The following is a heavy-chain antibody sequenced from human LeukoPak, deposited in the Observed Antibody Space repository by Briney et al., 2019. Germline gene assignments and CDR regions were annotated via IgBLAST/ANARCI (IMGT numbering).Heavy chain of an antibody. CDR3: ARENDYGDYAAY. D-gene: IGHD4-17*01. Sequence: SETLSLTCAVYGGSFSGYYWSWIRQPPGKGLEWIGEINHSGSTNYNPSLKSRVTISVDTSKNQFSLKLNSVTAADTAVYYCARENDYGDYAAYWGQGTLATVSS. CDR2: INHSGST. CDR1: GGSFSGYY. V-gene: IGHV4-34*01. J-gene: IGHJ4*02.